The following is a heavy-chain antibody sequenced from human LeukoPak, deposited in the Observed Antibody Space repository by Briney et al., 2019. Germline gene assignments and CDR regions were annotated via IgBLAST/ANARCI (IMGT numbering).Heavy chain of an antibody. D-gene: IGHD3-22*01. CDR2: IKQVGSQK. CDR1: GFTFNSYW. Sequence: GGSLRLSCAASGFTFNSYWMNWVRQAPGKGLEWVANIKQVGSQKYYVDSVKGRFTISRDNAKNSLSLQMNSLRAEDTAVYYCAKDSDYYASRIRAAFDIWGQGTMVTVSS. J-gene: IGHJ3*02. V-gene: IGHV3-7*01. CDR3: AKDSDYYASRIRAAFDI.